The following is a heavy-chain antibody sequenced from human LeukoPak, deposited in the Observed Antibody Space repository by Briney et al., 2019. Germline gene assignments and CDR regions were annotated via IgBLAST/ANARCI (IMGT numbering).Heavy chain of an antibody. CDR1: GGSISSYY. D-gene: IGHD3-22*01. J-gene: IGHJ5*02. Sequence: SETLSLTSTVSGGSISSYYWSWIRQTPGKGLEWIGYIYYSGSTNYNPSLKSRVTISVDTSKNQFSLKLSSVTAADTAVYYCARVPYYYDSSGYYPWGQGTLVTVSS. CDR2: IYYSGST. CDR3: ARVPYYYDSSGYYP. V-gene: IGHV4-59*01.